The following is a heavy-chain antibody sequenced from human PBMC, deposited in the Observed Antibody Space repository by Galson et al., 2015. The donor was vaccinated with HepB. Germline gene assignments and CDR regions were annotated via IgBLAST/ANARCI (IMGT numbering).Heavy chain of an antibody. V-gene: IGHV1-24*01. CDR1: GYTLTELS. CDR3: ATGLIVGAVIDY. D-gene: IGHD1-26*01. CDR2: FDPEDGET. J-gene: IGHJ4*02. Sequence: SVKVSCKVSGYTLTELSMHWVRQAPGKGLEWMGGFDPEDGETIYAQKFQGRVTMTEDTSTDTAYMELSSLRSEDTAVYYCATGLIVGAVIDYWGQGTLVTVSS.